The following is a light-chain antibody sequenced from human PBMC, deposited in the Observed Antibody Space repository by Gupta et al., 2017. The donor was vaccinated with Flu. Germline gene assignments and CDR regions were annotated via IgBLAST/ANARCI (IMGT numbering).Light chain of an antibody. V-gene: IGKV2-30*01. J-gene: IGKJ1*01. Sequence: DAVMPQSPLSLPVNLEQPAFISCRSSESLVYIDGDSYVSWFHQRPGQSPRLLIYKASNRDSGVPYRISGSGSGTDFTLTISRLEAEDVGIYYCMHSTRWPLTFGQGTKVEI. CDR3: MHSTRWPLT. CDR1: ESLVYIDGDSY. CDR2: KAS.